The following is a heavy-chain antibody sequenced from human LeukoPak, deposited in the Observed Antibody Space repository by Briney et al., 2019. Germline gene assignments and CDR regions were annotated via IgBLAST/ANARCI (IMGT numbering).Heavy chain of an antibody. CDR3: TTIKRGDIFGYFDF. CDR1: GGSMTTHH. D-gene: IGHD5-18*01. J-gene: IGHJ4*02. Sequence: SETLSLTCTLSGGSMTTHHWNWIRQTPGKGLEWIGYVFDSGRTKVNPSLKSRVTLSADTSKNQLFLRLSSVTAADTAMYYCTTIKRGDIFGYFDFWGQGILVTVSS. V-gene: IGHV4-59*11. CDR2: VFDSGRT.